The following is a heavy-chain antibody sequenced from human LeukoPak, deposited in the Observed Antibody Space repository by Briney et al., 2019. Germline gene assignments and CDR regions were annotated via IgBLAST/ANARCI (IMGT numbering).Heavy chain of an antibody. CDR3: ASLRIAARRALDY. CDR1: GLTFSSYS. CDR2: ISSSSSTI. J-gene: IGHJ4*02. V-gene: IGHV3-48*04. D-gene: IGHD6-6*01. Sequence: GGSLRLSCAASGLTFSSYSMNWVRQAPGKGLEWVSYISSSSSTIYYADFVKGRFTISRDNAKNSLYLQMNSLRAEDTAVYYCASLRIAARRALDYWGQGTLVTVSS.